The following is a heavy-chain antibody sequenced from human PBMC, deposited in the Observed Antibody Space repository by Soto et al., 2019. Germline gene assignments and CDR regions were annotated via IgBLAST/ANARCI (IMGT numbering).Heavy chain of an antibody. J-gene: IGHJ6*02. V-gene: IGHV4-39*01. CDR2: IYYSGST. Sequence: QLQLQESGPGLVKPSETLSLTCTVSGGSISSSSYYWGWIRQPPGKGLEWIGSIYYSGSTYYNPSLKSRVTISVDTSKNQLSLKLSSVTAADTAVYYCARHLDDFWSGYATGYYYGMDVWGQGTTVTVSS. CDR3: ARHLDDFWSGYATGYYYGMDV. D-gene: IGHD3-3*01. CDR1: GGSISSSSYY.